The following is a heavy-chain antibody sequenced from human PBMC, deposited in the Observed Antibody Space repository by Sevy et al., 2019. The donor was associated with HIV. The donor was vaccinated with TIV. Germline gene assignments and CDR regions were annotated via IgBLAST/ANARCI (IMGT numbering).Heavy chain of an antibody. CDR2: ISGSGGST. V-gene: IGHV3-23*01. D-gene: IGHD3-22*01. Sequence: GGSLRLSCAASGFTFSSYAMSWVRQAPGKGLEWVSAISGSGGSTYYADSVKGRFTISRDNSKNTLYLQMNSLRAEETAVYYCAKDRRYYDSSGYYAFDYWGQGTLVTVSS. CDR1: GFTFSSYA. J-gene: IGHJ4*02. CDR3: AKDRRYYDSSGYYAFDY.